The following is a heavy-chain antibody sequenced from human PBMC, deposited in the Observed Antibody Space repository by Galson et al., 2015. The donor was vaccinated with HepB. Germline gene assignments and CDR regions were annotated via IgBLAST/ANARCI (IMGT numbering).Heavy chain of an antibody. CDR3: ARKKWFERRGWFDP. Sequence: ETLSLTCSVSGDSISPYFWSWIRQYPGKELEWIGYSHHSGTTKYNPSLQSRVTISVHTSRNQLSLKLTSVTAADTAVYYCARKKWFERRGWFDPWGQGTLVLVSS. CDR2: SHHSGTT. V-gene: IGHV4-59*08. J-gene: IGHJ5*02. D-gene: IGHD3-10*01. CDR1: GDSISPYF.